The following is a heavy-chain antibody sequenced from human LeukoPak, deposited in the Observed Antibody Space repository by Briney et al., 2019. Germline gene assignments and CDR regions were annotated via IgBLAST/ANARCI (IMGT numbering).Heavy chain of an antibody. Sequence: GGSLRLSCAASGFTFSSYWMSWVRQAPGQGLEWVANINQDRSGKYYVDSVKGRFTISRDNAKNSLYLQMNSLRAEDTAVYYCAREGSGSYPAFDYWGQGTLVTVSS. V-gene: IGHV3-7*01. CDR3: AREGSGSYPAFDY. CDR2: INQDRSGK. J-gene: IGHJ4*02. D-gene: IGHD1-26*01. CDR1: GFTFSSYW.